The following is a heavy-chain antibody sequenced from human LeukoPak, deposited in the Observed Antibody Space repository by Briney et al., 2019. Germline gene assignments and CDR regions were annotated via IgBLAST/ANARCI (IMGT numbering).Heavy chain of an antibody. J-gene: IGHJ4*02. Sequence: GASVKVSCKTFGYTFTIYYIHWVRQAPGQGLEWMGGIIPIFGTANYAQKFQGRVTITADESTSTAYMELSSLRSEDTAVYYCARGGDWYSSSCAFDYWGQGTLVTVSS. CDR1: GYTFTIYY. CDR3: ARGGDWYSSSCAFDY. V-gene: IGHV1-69*13. CDR2: IIPIFGTA. D-gene: IGHD6-6*01.